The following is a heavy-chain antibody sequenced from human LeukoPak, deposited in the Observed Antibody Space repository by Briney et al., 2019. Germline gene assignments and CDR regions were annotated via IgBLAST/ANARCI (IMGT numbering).Heavy chain of an antibody. Sequence: GRSLRLSCAASGFTFSSYAMHWVRQAPGKGLEWVAVISYDGSNKYYADSVKGRFTISRDNSKNTLYLQMNSLRAEDTAVYYCARALRSGWSYYYYYYMDVWGKGTTVTVSS. J-gene: IGHJ6*03. CDR3: ARALRSGWSYYYYYYMDV. CDR2: ISYDGSNK. D-gene: IGHD6-19*01. CDR1: GFTFSSYA. V-gene: IGHV3-30*04.